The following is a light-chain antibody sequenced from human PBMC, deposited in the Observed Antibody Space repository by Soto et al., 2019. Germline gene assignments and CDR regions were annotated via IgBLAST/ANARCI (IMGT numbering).Light chain of an antibody. Sequence: EIVMTQSPATLSVSPGERATLSCRASQSVSSSLAWYQQKPGQAPRLLIYHASTRATGIPARFSGSGSGTEFTLTISRLQSEDFAVYYCQQYNKWPLTFGGGTKVEIK. CDR3: QQYNKWPLT. CDR1: QSVSSS. CDR2: HAS. V-gene: IGKV3-15*01. J-gene: IGKJ4*01.